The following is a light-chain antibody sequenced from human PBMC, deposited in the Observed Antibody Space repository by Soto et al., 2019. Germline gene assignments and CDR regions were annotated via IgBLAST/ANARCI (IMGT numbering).Light chain of an antibody. CDR3: QQFSSYPLT. Sequence: DIVLTQSPGTLSLSPGERATLSCRASQSIRTTSLAWYQQKPGQAPRLLIYGVSSRATGIPARFSGGGSGTDFTLTISRLEPEDFAVYYCQQFSSYPLTFGGGTKVDIK. V-gene: IGKV3-20*01. J-gene: IGKJ4*01. CDR1: QSIRTTS. CDR2: GVS.